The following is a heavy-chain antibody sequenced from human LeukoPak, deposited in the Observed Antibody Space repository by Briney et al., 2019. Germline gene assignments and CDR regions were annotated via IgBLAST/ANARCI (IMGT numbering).Heavy chain of an antibody. CDR1: EFTFSNYA. D-gene: IGHD3-10*01. CDR2: STGTGYST. J-gene: IGHJ4*02. CDR3: AKWGSGSYADY. Sequence: GGSLRLSCAASEFTFSNYAMSWVRQAPGKGLEWVSGSTGTGYSTYYADSVKGRFTISRDNSKNTLYLQMNSLRAEDTAVYYCAKWGSGSYADYWGQGTLVTVSS. V-gene: IGHV3-23*01.